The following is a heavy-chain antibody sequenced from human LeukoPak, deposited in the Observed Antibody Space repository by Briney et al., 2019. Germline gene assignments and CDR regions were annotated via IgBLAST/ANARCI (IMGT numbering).Heavy chain of an antibody. Sequence: GGSLRLSCVASGFTFSNAWMNWVRQAPGKGLEWVGRIKSKTDGGTTDYAAPVKGRFTVSRDDSKNTLYLQMNSLITEDTAVYYCTTASWGYWSRTSGRDYWGQGTLVTVSS. CDR1: GFTFSNAW. V-gene: IGHV3-15*07. D-gene: IGHD2-8*01. CDR2: IKSKTDGGTT. CDR3: TTASWGYWSRTSGRDY. J-gene: IGHJ4*02.